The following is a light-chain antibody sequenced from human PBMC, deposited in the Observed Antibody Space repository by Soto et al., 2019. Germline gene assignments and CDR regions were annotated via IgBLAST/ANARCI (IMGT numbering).Light chain of an antibody. Sequence: IVFTQAPVTLSLSTGQISALSCRASQSLSSSCLAWYQQRPGQAPRLLIYDASTRATGIPDRFSGSGSGTDFTLTISRLEPEDFAVYFCQQCGGAPLTFGGGTKVDI. CDR1: QSLSSSC. CDR2: DAS. CDR3: QQCGGAPLT. J-gene: IGKJ4*01. V-gene: IGKV3-20*01.